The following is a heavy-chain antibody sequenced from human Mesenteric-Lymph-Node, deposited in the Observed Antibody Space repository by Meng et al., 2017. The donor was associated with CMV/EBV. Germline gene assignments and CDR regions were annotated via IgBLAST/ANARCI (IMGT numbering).Heavy chain of an antibody. CDR2: ISSGGSTI. CDR3: ARGIGSSGF. Sequence: GESLKISCAASGFPFSDYYMSWIRQAPGKGLEWVSYISSGGSTIYYADSVKGRFTISRDNAKKSLFLQMNSLRAEDTAVYYCARGIGSSGFWGQGTLVTVSS. V-gene: IGHV3-11*04. J-gene: IGHJ4*02. D-gene: IGHD3-22*01. CDR1: GFPFSDYY.